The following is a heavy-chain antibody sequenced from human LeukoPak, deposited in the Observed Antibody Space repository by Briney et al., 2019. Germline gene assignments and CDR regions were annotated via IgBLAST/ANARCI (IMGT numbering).Heavy chain of an antibody. CDR3: ARQLWFGESKDY. CDR2: IYYSGST. D-gene: IGHD3-10*01. J-gene: IGHJ4*02. CDR1: GGSISSSSYY. Sequence: LETLSLTCTVSGGSISSSSYYWGWIRQPPGNGLEWIARIYYSGSTSYNPSLKTRVTISVDTSKNQFSLRLSSVTAADTAVYYCARQLWFGESKDYWGQGTLVTVSS. V-gene: IGHV4-39*01.